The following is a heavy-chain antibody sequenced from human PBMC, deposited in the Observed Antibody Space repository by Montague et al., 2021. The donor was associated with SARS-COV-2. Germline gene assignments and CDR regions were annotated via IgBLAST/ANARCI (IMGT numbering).Heavy chain of an antibody. CDR3: ARSRDWYLGN. D-gene: IGHD3-9*01. Sequence: SETLSLTCTVSGGSISSGPYWGWIRQPPGKGLEWIGTSDHSGITYYSPSLKSRVTISIDSSKNQFSLNVTSVTAADTAVYFCARSRDWYLGNWGQGTLATVSS. V-gene: IGHV4-38-2*02. J-gene: IGHJ4*02. CDR1: GGSISSGPY. CDR2: SDHSGIT.